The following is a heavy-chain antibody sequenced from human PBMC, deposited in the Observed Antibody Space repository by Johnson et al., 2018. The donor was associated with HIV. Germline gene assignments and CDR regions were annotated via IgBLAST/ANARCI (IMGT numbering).Heavy chain of an antibody. V-gene: IGHV3-30-3*01. D-gene: IGHD6-6*01. CDR2: ISYDGSNK. CDR3: ARALSIAAEEDI. Sequence: VQLVESGGGVVQPGRSLRLSCAASGFTFSSYAMHWVRQAPGKGLEWVAVISYDGSNKYYADSVKGRFTISRDNSKNTLYLQMNSLRAEDTAVYYCARALSIAAEEDIWGQGTMVTVSS. CDR1: GFTFSSYA. J-gene: IGHJ3*02.